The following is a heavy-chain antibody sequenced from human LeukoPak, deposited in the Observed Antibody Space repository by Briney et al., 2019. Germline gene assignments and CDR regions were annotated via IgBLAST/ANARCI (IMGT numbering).Heavy chain of an antibody. D-gene: IGHD3-3*01. CDR2: ISAYNGNT. CDR3: AVTIFGVVPAFTDY. V-gene: IGHV1-18*01. J-gene: IGHJ4*02. CDR1: GYTFTSYG. Sequence: ASVKVSCKASGYTFTSYGISWVRQAPGQGLEWMGWISAYNGNTNYAQKRQGRVTMTTDTSTSTAYMELRSLRSDDTAVYYCAVTIFGVVPAFTDYWGQGTLVTVSS.